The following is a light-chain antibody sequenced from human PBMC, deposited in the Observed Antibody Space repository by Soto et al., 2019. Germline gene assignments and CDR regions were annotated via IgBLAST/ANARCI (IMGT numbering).Light chain of an antibody. CDR3: QQYRNWPPLT. CDR1: QNVGSS. J-gene: IGKJ4*01. V-gene: IGKV3D-15*01. CDR2: VAS. Sequence: EIVMTQSPATLSVSPGDRVTLSYRASQNVGSSLAWYQHKPGQAHRLLISVASTRAPGIPARFSGSGSGTDFTLTINSLQSDDFAVYYFQQYRNWPPLTFGGGTKVEIK.